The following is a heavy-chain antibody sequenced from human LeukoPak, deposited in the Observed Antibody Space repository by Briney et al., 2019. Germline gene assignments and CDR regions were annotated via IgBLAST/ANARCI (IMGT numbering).Heavy chain of an antibody. CDR1: GDSISSYY. V-gene: IGHV4-59*01. D-gene: IGHD2-2*01. CDR3: ARIQSSASPFDY. J-gene: IGHJ4*02. Sequence: SETLSLTCTVSGDSISSYYWSWIRQPPGKRLEWIGYIYYSGTTTYNPSLESRVTTSVDTSKNQFSLRLSSVTAADTAVYYCARIQSSASPFDYWGQGTLVTVSS. CDR2: IYYSGTT.